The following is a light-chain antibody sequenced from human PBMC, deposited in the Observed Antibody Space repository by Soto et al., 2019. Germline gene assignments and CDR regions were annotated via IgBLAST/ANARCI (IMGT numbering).Light chain of an antibody. J-gene: IGKJ4*01. V-gene: IGKV1-39*01. CDR2: AAS. CDR1: QSISSY. Sequence: DIQMTQSPSSLSASVGDRVTITCRASQSISSYLNWYRQKPGKAPKLLIYAASSLQSGVPSRFNGSGSGTDFTLTISSLQPEDFATYYCQQSYSTPLTFGGGTKVDNK. CDR3: QQSYSTPLT.